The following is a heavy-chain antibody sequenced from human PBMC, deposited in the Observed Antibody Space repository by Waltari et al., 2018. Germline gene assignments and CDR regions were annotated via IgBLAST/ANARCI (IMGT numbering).Heavy chain of an antibody. Sequence: EVTLVESGGGLAQPGGSLRLSCIASGFTFNTHSMHWVRRAPGKGLEWVSDIRSGGTPYYTDSVKGRFTISRDDAKNSFFLEMNSLRAEDTAVYFCARDSGMVRFDYWGQGALVTVSS. CDR3: ARDSGMVRFDY. D-gene: IGHD1-1*01. CDR1: GFTFNTHS. CDR2: IRSGGTP. V-gene: IGHV3-48*01. J-gene: IGHJ4*02.